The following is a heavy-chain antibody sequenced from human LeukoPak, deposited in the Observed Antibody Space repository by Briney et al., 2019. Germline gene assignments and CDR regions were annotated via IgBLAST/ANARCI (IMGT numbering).Heavy chain of an antibody. D-gene: IGHD2-15*01. CDR2: FDPEDGET. V-gene: IGHV1-24*01. J-gene: IGHJ4*02. CDR3: ATFPRYCSGGSCRLDPFDY. CDR1: GYTLTELS. Sequence: GASVTVSCKVSGYTLTELSMHWVRQAPGKGLEWMGGFDPEDGETIYAQKFQGRVTMTEDTSTDTAYMELSSLRSEDTAVYYCATFPRYCSGGSCRLDPFDYWGQGTLVTVSS.